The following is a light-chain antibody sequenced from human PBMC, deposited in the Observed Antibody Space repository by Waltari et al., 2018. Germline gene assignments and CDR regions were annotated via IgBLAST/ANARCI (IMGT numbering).Light chain of an antibody. Sequence: QSVLTQPPSVSAAPGQQVTISCSGSTSNIGENYVSWYQRLPGKDPRLLIFSNSERPSGIPYRFYGSKSDTSATLVITGLQTGDEADYYCATWDRILSAVIIGGGTKLTVL. CDR3: ATWDRILSAVI. CDR2: SNS. J-gene: IGLJ2*01. CDR1: TSNIGENY. V-gene: IGLV1-51*01.